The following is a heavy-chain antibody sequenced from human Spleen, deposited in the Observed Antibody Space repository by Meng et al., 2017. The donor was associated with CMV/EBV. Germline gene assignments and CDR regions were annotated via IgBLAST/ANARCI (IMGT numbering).Heavy chain of an antibody. D-gene: IGHD3-10*01. CDR2: IVAIFRTM. V-gene: IGHV1-69*15. CDR1: GGTFSSSA. Sequence: VACEDMGGTFSSSAFTEARQAQGQGLGWRGRIVAIFRTMIYGQKFQGRVTITADESAGTAYMELSGVRFGDTAVYYCASRWGEDLDYWGQGTLVTVSS. CDR3: ASRWGEDLDY. J-gene: IGHJ4*02.